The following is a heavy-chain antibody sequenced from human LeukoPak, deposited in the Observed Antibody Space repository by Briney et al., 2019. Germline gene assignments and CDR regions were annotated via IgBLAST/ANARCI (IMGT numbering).Heavy chain of an antibody. Sequence: PGGSLRLSCSVSGFTFSNDWMHLVRQAPGKGLAWVSRISGDGTTINYAASVKGRFTISRDNAKKTLYLQMDSLRAEDTAVYYCAGTWSFDYWGQGTLVTVSS. CDR1: GFTFSNDW. V-gene: IGHV3-74*01. J-gene: IGHJ4*02. CDR2: ISGDGTTI. D-gene: IGHD2-15*01. CDR3: AGTWSFDY.